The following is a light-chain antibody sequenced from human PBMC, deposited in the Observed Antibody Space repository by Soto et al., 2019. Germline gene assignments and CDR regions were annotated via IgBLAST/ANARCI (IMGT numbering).Light chain of an antibody. CDR2: SNN. J-gene: IGLJ2*01. Sequence: QSVLTQPPSASGTPGPRVTISCSGSSSNIGSKTVNWYQQLPGTAPKLLIYSNNQRPSGVPDRFSGSKSGSSASLAISGLQSADEADYYCAAWDDSLNGVVFGGGTKLTVL. CDR3: AAWDDSLNGVV. V-gene: IGLV1-44*01. CDR1: SSNIGSKT.